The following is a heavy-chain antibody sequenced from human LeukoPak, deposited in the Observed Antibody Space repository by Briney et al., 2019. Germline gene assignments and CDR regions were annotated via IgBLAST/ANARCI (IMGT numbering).Heavy chain of an antibody. Sequence: GGSLRLSCAASGFTFSSYAMSWVRQAPGKGLEWVSVISGSGGSTYYADSVKGRFTISRDNSKNTLYLQMNSLRAEDTAVYYCARERLIVAVAGTDAFDIWGQGTMVTVSS. J-gene: IGHJ3*02. CDR2: ISGSGGST. V-gene: IGHV3-23*01. CDR1: GFTFSSYA. D-gene: IGHD6-19*01. CDR3: ARERLIVAVAGTDAFDI.